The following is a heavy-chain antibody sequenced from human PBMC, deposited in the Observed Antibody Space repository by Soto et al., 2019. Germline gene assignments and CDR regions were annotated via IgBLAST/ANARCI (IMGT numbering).Heavy chain of an antibody. Sequence: GGSLRLSCAASGFTVSSNYMSWVRQAPGKGLEWVSVIYSGGSTYYADSVKGRFTISRDNSKNTLYLQMNSLRAEETAVYYCARGPTVSNYDFWSGYSAPGYYYYMDVWGKGTTVTVSS. D-gene: IGHD3-3*01. CDR1: GFTVSSNY. J-gene: IGHJ6*03. V-gene: IGHV3-66*01. CDR2: IYSGGST. CDR3: ARGPTVSNYDFWSGYSAPGYYYYMDV.